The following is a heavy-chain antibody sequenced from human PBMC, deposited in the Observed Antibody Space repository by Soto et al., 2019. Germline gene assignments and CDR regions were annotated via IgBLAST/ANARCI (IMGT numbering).Heavy chain of an antibody. CDR3: AKGRTFFDF. CDR1: GFTFSSHV. Sequence: EVQLLESGGGLVQPGGSLRLSCAASGFTFSSHVMSWVRQAPGKGLEWVSDISDGDGPTHYADSVKGRFTVSRDNARNTLYLQLESLRADDAAVYYCAKGRTFFDFWGQGTLVTVSS. D-gene: IGHD3-16*01. V-gene: IGHV3-23*01. J-gene: IGHJ4*02. CDR2: ISDGDGPT.